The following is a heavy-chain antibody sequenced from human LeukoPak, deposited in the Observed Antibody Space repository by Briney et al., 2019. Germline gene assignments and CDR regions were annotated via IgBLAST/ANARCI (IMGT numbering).Heavy chain of an antibody. CDR2: IDPNSGGT. CDR1: GYTFTGHY. D-gene: IGHD3-10*01. CDR3: ARGRGTTMVRGVITNYFDL. J-gene: IGHJ2*01. Sequence: GASVKVSCKASGYTFTGHYIHWVRQASGQGLEWMGWIDPNSGGTNYAQKFLGSVTMTGDTSINTAFMELSRLRSDDTAIYYCARGRGTTMVRGVITNYFDLWGRGSLVTVSS. V-gene: IGHV1-2*02.